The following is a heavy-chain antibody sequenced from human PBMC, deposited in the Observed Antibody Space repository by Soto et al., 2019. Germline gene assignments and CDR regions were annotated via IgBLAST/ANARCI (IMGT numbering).Heavy chain of an antibody. V-gene: IGHV4-4*02. J-gene: IGHJ3*02. CDR2: IYHSGST. Sequence: QVQLQESGPGLVKPSGTLSLTCAVSGGSISSSNWWSWVRQPPGKGLEWIGEIYHSGSTNYNPSLKRRVTISVDKSKSQFSLKRSSVTAADTAVYYCARTLRLRYFDWKPPVGAFDIWGQGTMVTVSS. D-gene: IGHD3-9*01. CDR1: GGSISSSNW. CDR3: ARTLRLRYFDWKPPVGAFDI.